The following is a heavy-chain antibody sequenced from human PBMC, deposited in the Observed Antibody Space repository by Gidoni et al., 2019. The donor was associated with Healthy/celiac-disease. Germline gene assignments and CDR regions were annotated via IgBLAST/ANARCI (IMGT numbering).Heavy chain of an antibody. D-gene: IGHD6-13*01. CDR3: ARRDSSSWFSFDY. V-gene: IGHV3-23*01. CDR1: GFTFSSYA. CDR2: ISGSGGST. Sequence: EVQLLESGGGLVQPGGSLRLSCAASGFTFSSYAMSWVRQAPGKGLEWGSAISGSGGSTYYADSVKGRFTISRDNSKNTLYLQMNSLRAEDTAVYYCARRDSSSWFSFDYWGQGTLVTVSS. J-gene: IGHJ4*02.